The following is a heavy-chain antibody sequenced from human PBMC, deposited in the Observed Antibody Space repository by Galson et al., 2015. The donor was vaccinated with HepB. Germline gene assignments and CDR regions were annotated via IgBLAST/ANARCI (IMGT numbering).Heavy chain of an antibody. J-gene: IGHJ6*02. Sequence: SLRLSCAASGFTVSSNYMSWVRQAPGKGLEWVSVIYSGGSTYYADSVKGRFTISRDNSKNTLYLQMNSLRAEDTAVYYCARGWLLPIPEYYYGMDVWGQGTTVTVSS. D-gene: IGHD3-22*01. CDR2: IYSGGST. CDR1: GFTVSSNY. CDR3: ARGWLLPIPEYYYGMDV. V-gene: IGHV3-66*01.